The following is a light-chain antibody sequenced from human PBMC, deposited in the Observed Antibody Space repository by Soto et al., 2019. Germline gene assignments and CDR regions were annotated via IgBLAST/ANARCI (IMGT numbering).Light chain of an antibody. Sequence: EIVLTQSPATLSLSPGERATLSCRASQSISYYLAWYQQKPGQAPRLLIYDASKRATGIPARFSGSRSGTEFTLTISSLEPDDFAVYYCQQRTFGGGTRVEIK. CDR2: DAS. J-gene: IGKJ4*01. CDR1: QSISYY. V-gene: IGKV3-11*01. CDR3: QQRT.